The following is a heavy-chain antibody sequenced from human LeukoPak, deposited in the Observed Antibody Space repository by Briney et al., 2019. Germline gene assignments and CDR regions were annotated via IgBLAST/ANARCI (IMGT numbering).Heavy chain of an antibody. CDR3: ARGRVGAPPFDY. D-gene: IGHD1-26*01. CDR1: GGSISSGGYY. CDR2: INHSGST. Sequence: PSETLSLTCTVSGGSISSGGYYWSWIRQPPGKGLEWIGEINHSGSTNYNPSLKSRVTISVDTSKNQFSLKLSSVTAADTAVYYCARGRVGAPPFDYWGQGTLVTVSS. V-gene: IGHV4-39*07. J-gene: IGHJ4*02.